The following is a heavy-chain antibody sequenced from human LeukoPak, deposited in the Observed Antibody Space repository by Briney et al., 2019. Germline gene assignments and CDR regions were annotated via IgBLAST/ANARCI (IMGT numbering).Heavy chain of an antibody. V-gene: IGHV3-66*01. CDR1: GFTVSSNY. D-gene: IGHD3-10*01. CDR2: IYSGGST. J-gene: IGHJ4*02. Sequence: GGSLRLSCAASGFTVSSNYVSWVRQAPGKGLEWVSVIYSGGSTYYADSVKGRFTISRDNSKNTLYLQMNSLRAEDTAVYYCASGPLYYGSGSYWYWGQGTLVTVSS. CDR3: ASGPLYYGSGSYWY.